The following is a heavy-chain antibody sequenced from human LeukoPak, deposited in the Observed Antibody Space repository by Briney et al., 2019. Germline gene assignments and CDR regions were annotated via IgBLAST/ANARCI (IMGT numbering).Heavy chain of an antibody. CDR3: ARIPVITVTLDY. CDR1: GGSISSSSYY. J-gene: IGHJ4*02. V-gene: IGHV4-39*07. D-gene: IGHD6-19*01. CDR2: IYYSGST. Sequence: SETLSLTCTVSGGSISSSSYYWGWIRRPPGKGLEWIGSIYYSGSTYYNPSLKSRVTVSVDASKNQFSLRLSSVTAADTAVYYCARIPVITVTLDYWGQGTLVTVSS.